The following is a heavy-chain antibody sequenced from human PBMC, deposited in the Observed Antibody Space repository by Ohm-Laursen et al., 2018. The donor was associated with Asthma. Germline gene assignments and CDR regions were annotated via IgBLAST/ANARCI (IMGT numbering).Heavy chain of an antibody. CDR2: IRGSGGST. V-gene: IGHV3-23*01. CDR1: GFTFSSYA. J-gene: IGHJ4*02. CDR3: AKALSMTTVTMNYFDY. D-gene: IGHD4-17*01. Sequence: SLRLSCAATGFTFSSYAMSWVRQAPGKGLEWVSAIRGSGGSTYYADSVKGRFTISRDNSKNTLYLQMNSLRAEDTAVYYCAKALSMTTVTMNYFDYWGQGTLVTVSS.